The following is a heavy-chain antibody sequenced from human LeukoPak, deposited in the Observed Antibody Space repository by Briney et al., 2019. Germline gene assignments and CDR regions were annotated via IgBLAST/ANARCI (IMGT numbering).Heavy chain of an antibody. J-gene: IGHJ6*02. CDR1: GFIFSSYS. V-gene: IGHV3-23*01. CDR2: ITGSGGTT. CDR3: AKAASSSWPSYYYGMDV. D-gene: IGHD6-13*01. Sequence: GSSLRLSCAASGFIFSSYSMSWARHAPGKGLEWVSVITGSGGTTYYADSVKGRFTISKDNSKNTVYLQMSSLRVDDTAVYYCAKAASSSWPSYYYGMDVWGQGTTVTVSS.